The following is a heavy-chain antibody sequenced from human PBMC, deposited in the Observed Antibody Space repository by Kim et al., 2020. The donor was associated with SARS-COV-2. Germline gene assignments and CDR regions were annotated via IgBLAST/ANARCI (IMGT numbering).Heavy chain of an antibody. CDR1: GYSFTTYW. Sequence: ESLKISCQGSGYSFTTYWIGWVRQMPGKGLEWMGIVYPGDSDTRYSPSFQGQVTISADKSISTAYLQWSSLKASDTAMYYCARNYYYGSGSYYTSYYWGQGTLVTVSS. J-gene: IGHJ4*02. D-gene: IGHD3-10*01. CDR2: VYPGDSDT. V-gene: IGHV5-51*01. CDR3: ARNYYYGSGSYYTSYY.